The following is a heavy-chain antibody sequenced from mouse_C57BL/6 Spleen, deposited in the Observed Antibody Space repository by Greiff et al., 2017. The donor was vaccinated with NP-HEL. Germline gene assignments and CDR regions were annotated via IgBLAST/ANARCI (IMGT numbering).Heavy chain of an antibody. Sequence: QVQLQQSGAELVMPGASVKLSCKASGYTFTSYWMHWVKQRPGQGLEWIGEIDPSDSYTNYNQKFKGKSTLTVDKSSSTAYMQLSSLTSEDSAVYYCARGGGSGTGYWGQGTTLTVSS. CDR2: IDPSDSYT. CDR3: ARGGGSGTGY. CDR1: GYTFTSYW. V-gene: IGHV1-69*01. J-gene: IGHJ2*01. D-gene: IGHD3-2*02.